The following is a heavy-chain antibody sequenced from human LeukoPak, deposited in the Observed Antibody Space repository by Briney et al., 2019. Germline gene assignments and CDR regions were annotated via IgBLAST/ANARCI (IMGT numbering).Heavy chain of an antibody. D-gene: IGHD3-22*01. CDR3: ARVSQNGYYDSSGYAAPFEY. V-gene: IGHV3-7*01. J-gene: IGHJ4*02. CDR2: IKEDGSEK. CDR1: GFTFSSYW. Sequence: PGGSLRLSCAASGFTFSSYWMSWVRQAPGKGLEWVANIKEDGSEKYYVDSVKGRFTISRDDGKHSVHLQMNSLRAEDTAMYYCARVSQNGYYDSSGYAAPFEYWGQGTLVTVSS.